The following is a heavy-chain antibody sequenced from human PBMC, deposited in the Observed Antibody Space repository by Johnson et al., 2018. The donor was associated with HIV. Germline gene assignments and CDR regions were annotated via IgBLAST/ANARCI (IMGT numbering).Heavy chain of an antibody. CDR3: AKDLSGYSYGYGAFDS. D-gene: IGHD5-18*01. V-gene: IGHV3-30*02. CDR2: IRYDGSNK. CDR1: GFTFSSYG. J-gene: IGHJ3*02. Sequence: QMLLVESGGGVVQPGGSLRLSCVASGFTFSSYGMHWVRQAPGKGLEWVAFIRYDGSNKYYADSVKGRFTISRDNSKNTLYLQMNSLRAEDTAVYYCAKDLSGYSYGYGAFDSWGQGTVVTVSS.